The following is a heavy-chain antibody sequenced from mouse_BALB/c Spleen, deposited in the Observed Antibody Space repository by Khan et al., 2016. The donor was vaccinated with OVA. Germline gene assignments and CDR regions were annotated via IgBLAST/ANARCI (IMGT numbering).Heavy chain of an antibody. D-gene: IGHD1-1*01. V-gene: IGHV1S56*01. J-gene: IGHJ4*01. Sequence: QVQLQQSGPELVKPGALVKISCKASGYTFTSYDINWVKQRPGQGLEWIGWIYPGDGTTKYNEKFKGKATLTADTSSRTAYMQLSSLTSEISAVSFCAGEVLRGFGMDYWGQGTSVTVSS. CDR1: GYTFTSYD. CDR3: AGEVLRGFGMDY. CDR2: IYPGDGTT.